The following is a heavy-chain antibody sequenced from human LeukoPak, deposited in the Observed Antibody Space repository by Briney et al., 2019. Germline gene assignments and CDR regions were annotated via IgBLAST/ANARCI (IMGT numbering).Heavy chain of an antibody. V-gene: IGHV4-4*07. D-gene: IGHD4-17*01. CDR1: AGSISSYY. CDR3: ARTNLGGDQYYFDY. CDR2: IYTSGST. J-gene: IGHJ4*02. Sequence: MPSETLSLTCTVSAGSISSYYWSWIRQPAGKGLEWIGRIYTSGSTNYHPSLKSRVTMSVDTSKNQFSLKLTSVTAADTAVYYCARTNLGGDQYYFDYWGQGTLATVSS.